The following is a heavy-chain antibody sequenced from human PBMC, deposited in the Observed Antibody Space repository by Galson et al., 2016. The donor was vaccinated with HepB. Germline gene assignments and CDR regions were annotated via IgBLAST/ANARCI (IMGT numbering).Heavy chain of an antibody. J-gene: IGHJ4*02. CDR1: GYTFTSYN. V-gene: IGHV1-18*04. CDR2: INTYNVKT. Sequence: SVKVSCKASGYTFTSYNINWVRQAPGQGLEWMGWINTYNVKTDYAQKLQGRVTMTTDTSTSTAYMELRSLTSDDTAVYYCARGAQKADYCGQGTLVTVSS. CDR3: ARGAQKADY. D-gene: IGHD4/OR15-4a*01.